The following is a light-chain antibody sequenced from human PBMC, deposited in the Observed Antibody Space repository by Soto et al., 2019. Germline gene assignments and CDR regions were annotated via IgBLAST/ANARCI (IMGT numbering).Light chain of an antibody. CDR2: DVS. V-gene: IGLV2-11*01. CDR1: SSDVGGYNY. Sequence: QSALTQPRSVSGSPGQSVTISCTRTSSDVGGYNYVSWYQQHPGKAPKLIIYDVSKRPSGIPDRFSGSKSGNTASVTISGLQAEDEADYYCCSYAGSYTWVFGGGTKLTVL. J-gene: IGLJ3*02. CDR3: CSYAGSYTWV.